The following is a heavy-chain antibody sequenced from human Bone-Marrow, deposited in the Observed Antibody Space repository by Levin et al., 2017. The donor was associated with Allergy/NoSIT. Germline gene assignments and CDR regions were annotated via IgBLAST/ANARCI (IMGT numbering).Heavy chain of an antibody. CDR1: GLKFGDYA. CDR2: IRSNTNGGTP. CDR3: AREVTTRAFDI. Sequence: SGGSLRLSCTASGLKFGDYAMSWFRQAPGKGLEWVGFIRSNTNGGTPEYAASVRGRLTISRDDSKNSAYLQMNRLKTEDTGVYFCAREVTTRAFDIWGKGTMVTVSS. J-gene: IGHJ3*02. D-gene: IGHD2-21*02. V-gene: IGHV3-49*03.